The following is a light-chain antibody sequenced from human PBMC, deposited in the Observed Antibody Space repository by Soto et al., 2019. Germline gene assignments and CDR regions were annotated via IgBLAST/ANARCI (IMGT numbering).Light chain of an antibody. V-gene: IGKV3D-20*02. CDR3: QQRSNWPWT. CDR2: GAS. J-gene: IGKJ1*01. CDR1: QSVSSSY. Sequence: TLALSPXERATLSXRASQSVSSSYLAWYQQKPGQAPRLLIYGASSRATGIPDRFSGSGSGTDFTLTISRLEPEDFAVYYCQQRSNWPWTFGQGTKVDI.